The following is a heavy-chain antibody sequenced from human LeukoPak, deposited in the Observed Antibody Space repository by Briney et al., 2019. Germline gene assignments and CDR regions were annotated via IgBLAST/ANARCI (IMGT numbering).Heavy chain of an antibody. CDR3: AREAGNCSSTSCFINWFDP. D-gene: IGHD2-2*01. V-gene: IGHV3-30*01. CDR1: GFTFSNYA. CDR2: ISYDGSNK. J-gene: IGHJ5*02. Sequence: GSLRLSCAASGFTFSNYAMHWVRQAPGKGLEWVAVISYDGSNKYYADSVKGRFTISRDNSKNTLYLQMHSLRAEDTAVYYCAREAGNCSSTSCFINWFDPWGQGTLVTVSS.